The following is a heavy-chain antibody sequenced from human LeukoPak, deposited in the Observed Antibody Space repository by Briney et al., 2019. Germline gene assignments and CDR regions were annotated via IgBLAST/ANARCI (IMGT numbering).Heavy chain of an antibody. Sequence: PGGSLRLSCAASGFTFSSYEMNWVRQAPGKGLEWVSYISSSGSTIYYADSVKGRFTISRDNSKNTLYLQMNSLRAEDTAVYYCAKDLVAYYDILAGSMETGFDYWGQGTLVTVSS. CDR1: GFTFSSYE. V-gene: IGHV3-48*03. CDR3: AKDLVAYYDILAGSMETGFDY. CDR2: ISSSGSTI. J-gene: IGHJ4*02. D-gene: IGHD3-9*01.